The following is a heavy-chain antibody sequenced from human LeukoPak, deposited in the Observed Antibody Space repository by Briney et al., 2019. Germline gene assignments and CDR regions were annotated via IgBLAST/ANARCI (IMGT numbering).Heavy chain of an antibody. J-gene: IGHJ6*03. CDR1: GGSFIGYY. CDR3: ARTVLGVARYYYYYMDV. CDR2: INHSGST. Sequence: SETLSLTCAVYGGSFIGYYWSWLRQPPGKGLEWIGEINHSGSTNYNPSLKSRVTISVDTSKNQFSLKLSSVTAADTAVYYCARTVLGVARYYYYYMDVWGKGTTVTVSS. V-gene: IGHV4-34*01. D-gene: IGHD2-8*02.